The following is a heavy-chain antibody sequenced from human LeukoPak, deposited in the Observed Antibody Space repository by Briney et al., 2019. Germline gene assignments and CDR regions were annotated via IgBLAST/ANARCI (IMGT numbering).Heavy chain of an antibody. J-gene: IGHJ6*03. CDR2: IYHSGST. CDR1: GGSISSGGYY. V-gene: IGHV4-30-2*01. CDR3: ARSSWPYYYYMDV. Sequence: PSETLSLTRTVSGGSISSGGYYWSWIRQPPGKGLEWIGYIYHSGSTYYNPSLKSRVTISVDRSKNQFSLKLSSVTAADTAVYYCARSSWPYYYYMDVWGKGTTVTVSS. D-gene: IGHD6-13*01.